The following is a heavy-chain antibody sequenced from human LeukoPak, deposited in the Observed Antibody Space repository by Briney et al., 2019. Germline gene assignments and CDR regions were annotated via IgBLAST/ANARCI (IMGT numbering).Heavy chain of an antibody. CDR1: GFTFSSYW. D-gene: IGHD3-22*01. CDR2: IKQDGSEK. J-gene: IGHJ4*02. CDR3: ARDPYYYDSSGYSP. V-gene: IGHV3-7*03. Sequence: GGSLRLSCAASGFTFSSYWMSWVRQAPGKGLEWVANIKQDGSEKYYVDSVKGRFAISRDNAKNSLYLQMNSLRAEDTAVYYCARDPYYYDSSGYSPWGQGTLVTVSS.